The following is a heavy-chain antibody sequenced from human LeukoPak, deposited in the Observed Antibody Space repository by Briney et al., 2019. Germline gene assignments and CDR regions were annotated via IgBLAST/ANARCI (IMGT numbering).Heavy chain of an antibody. CDR1: GGSISSSSYY. CDR2: IYYSGST. V-gene: IGHV4-39*07. D-gene: IGHD2-2*01. CDR3: ARSPTKRVPEDY. J-gene: IGHJ4*02. Sequence: SETLSLTCTVSGGSISSSSYYWGWTRQPPGKGLEWIGSIYYSGSTYYNPSLKSRVTISVDTSKNQFSLKLSSVTAADTAVYYCARSPTKRVPEDYWGQGTLVTVSS.